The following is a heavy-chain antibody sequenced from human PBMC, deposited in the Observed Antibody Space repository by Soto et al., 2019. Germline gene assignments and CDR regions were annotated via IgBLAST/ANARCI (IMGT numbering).Heavy chain of an antibody. CDR3: ARRDCSSTSCYTHAFDI. J-gene: IGHJ3*02. D-gene: IGHD2-2*02. V-gene: IGHV5-51*01. CDR2: IYPGDSDT. Sequence: PGESLKISCKGSGYSFTSYWIGWVRQMPGKGLEWMGIIYPGDSDTRYSPSFQGQVTISADKSISTAYLQWSSLKASDTAMYYCARRDCSSTSCYTHAFDIWGQGTMVTVPS. CDR1: GYSFTSYW.